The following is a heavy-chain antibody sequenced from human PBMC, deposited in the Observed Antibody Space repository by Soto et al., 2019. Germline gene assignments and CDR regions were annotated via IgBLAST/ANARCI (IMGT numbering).Heavy chain of an antibody. V-gene: IGHV3-13*01. D-gene: IGHD3-16*01. J-gene: IGHJ3*02. Sequence: EVQLVESGGGLVQPGGSLRLSCAASGFTFSSYDMHWVRQATGKGLEWVSAIGTAGDTYYPGSVKGRFTISRENAKNSLYLQMNSLRAEDTAVYYCAREFRGDAFDIWGQGTMVTVSS. CDR3: AREFRGDAFDI. CDR2: IGTAGDT. CDR1: GFTFSSYD.